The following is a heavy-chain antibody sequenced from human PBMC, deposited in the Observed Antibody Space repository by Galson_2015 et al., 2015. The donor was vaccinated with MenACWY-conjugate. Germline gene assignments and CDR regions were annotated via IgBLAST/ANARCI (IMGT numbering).Heavy chain of an antibody. D-gene: IGHD1-1*01. CDR2: ISSSSSTI. V-gene: IGHV3-48*04. CDR3: VRHSGRGGTGTSRMDV. Sequence: SLRLSCAASGFTLSSYGMNWVRQAPGKGLEWVTYISSSSSTIYYADSVKGRLTISRDNAKNSVYLQMNRLRAEDTAVYHCVRHSGRGGTGTSRMDVWGQGTTVTVSS. J-gene: IGHJ6*02. CDR1: GFTLSSYG.